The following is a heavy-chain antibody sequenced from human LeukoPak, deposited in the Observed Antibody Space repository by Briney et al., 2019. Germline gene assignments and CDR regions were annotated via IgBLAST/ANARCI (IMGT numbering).Heavy chain of an antibody. J-gene: IGHJ4*02. CDR2: ISGSSSYT. CDR3: ATRGHSSSWYYFDY. CDR1: GFXFSDYY. V-gene: IGHV3-11*03. D-gene: IGHD6-13*01. Sequence: GGSLRLSCAASGFXFSDYYINWIRQAPGKGLEWVSYISGSSSYTNYADSVKGRFTISRDNAKNSLYLQMNSLRAEDTAVYYCATRGHSSSWYYFDYWGQGILVTVSS.